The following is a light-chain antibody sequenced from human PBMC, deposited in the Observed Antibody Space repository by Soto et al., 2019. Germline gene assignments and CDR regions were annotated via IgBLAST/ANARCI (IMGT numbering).Light chain of an antibody. CDR3: SSYTSVTIVV. Sequence: QSALTQPASVSGSPGQSITISCTGASSDVGGYNYVSWYQQHPGKAPKLMISEVSNRPSGVSNRFSGSKSGNTASLTISGLQAEDEADYYCSSYTSVTIVVFGGGTKLTVL. CDR1: SSDVGGYNY. CDR2: EVS. V-gene: IGLV2-14*01. J-gene: IGLJ2*01.